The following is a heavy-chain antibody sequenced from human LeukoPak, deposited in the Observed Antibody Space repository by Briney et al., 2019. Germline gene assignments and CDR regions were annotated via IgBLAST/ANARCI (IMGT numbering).Heavy chain of an antibody. V-gene: IGHV5-51*01. J-gene: IGHJ4*02. CDR1: GYSFTSYW. CDR3: GRRSDGARFVDY. Sequence: GESLKISCKGSGYSFTSYWIGWVRQMPGKGLEWMGIIYPGDSDTRYSPSFQGQVTISADKSISSPYAQWSSLKASDTAMYYCGRRSDGARFVDYWGQGTLVTVSS. D-gene: IGHD3-10*01. CDR2: IYPGDSDT.